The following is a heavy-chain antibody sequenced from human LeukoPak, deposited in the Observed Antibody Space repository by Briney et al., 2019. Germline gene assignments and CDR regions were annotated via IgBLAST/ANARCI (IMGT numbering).Heavy chain of an antibody. Sequence: ASVKVSCKASGYTFTSYDINWVRQATGQGLEWMGWMNPNSGNTGYAQKFQGRVTITRNTSISTAYMELSSLRSEDTAVYYCARGRRKLGYCSSTSCYNYYYYYMDVWGKGTTVTVSS. D-gene: IGHD2-2*02. CDR2: MNPNSGNT. J-gene: IGHJ6*03. V-gene: IGHV1-8*03. CDR1: GYTFTSYD. CDR3: ARGRRKLGYCSSTSCYNYYYYYMDV.